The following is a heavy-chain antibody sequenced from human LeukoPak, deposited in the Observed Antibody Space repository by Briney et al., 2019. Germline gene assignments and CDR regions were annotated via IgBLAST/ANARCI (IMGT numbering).Heavy chain of an antibody. V-gene: IGHV1-69*04. D-gene: IGHD3-3*01. CDR3: ARDLTFEKRRFNYFDY. CDR1: GGTFSSYA. Sequence: SVKVSCTASGGTFSSYAISWVRQAPRQGLEWMGRIIPIFGIANYAQKFQGRVTITADKSTSTAYMELNSLRSEDTAVYYCARDLTFEKRRFNYFDYWGQGTLVTVSS. CDR2: IIPIFGIA. J-gene: IGHJ4*02.